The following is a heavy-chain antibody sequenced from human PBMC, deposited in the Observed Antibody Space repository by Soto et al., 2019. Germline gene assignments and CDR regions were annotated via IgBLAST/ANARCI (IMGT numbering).Heavy chain of an antibody. CDR3: ARDRGRPFDY. CDR1: GFPFSKYG. V-gene: IGHV3-33*01. Sequence: QVHLVEAGGGVVQPGRCLRLSCVASGFPFSKYGMHWVRQAPGKGLEWVAFIWGDGKDESYADSVKGRFTISRDNSKNTLYLQIHSLRAEDTGVYYCARDRGRPFDYWGQGTLVTVSS. D-gene: IGHD3-10*01. CDR2: IWGDGKDE. J-gene: IGHJ4*02.